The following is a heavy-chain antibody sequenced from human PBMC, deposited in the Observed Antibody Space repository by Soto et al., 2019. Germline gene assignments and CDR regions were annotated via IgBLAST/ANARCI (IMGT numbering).Heavy chain of an antibody. V-gene: IGHV3-23*01. Sequence: PGGSLRLSCAASGFTFSSYAMSWVRQAPGKGLEWVSAICGSGGSTYYADSVKGRFTISRDNSKNTLYLQMNSLRAEDTAVYYCAKDPIVNDCSGGSCFGLGAFDIWGQGTMVTVSS. CDR1: GFTFSSYA. CDR3: AKDPIVNDCSGGSCFGLGAFDI. CDR2: ICGSGGST. J-gene: IGHJ3*02. D-gene: IGHD2-15*01.